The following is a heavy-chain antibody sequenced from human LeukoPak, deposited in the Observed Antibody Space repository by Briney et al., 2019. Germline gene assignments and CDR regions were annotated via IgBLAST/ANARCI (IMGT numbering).Heavy chain of an antibody. Sequence: KASETLSLTCTVSGYSISSGYYWAWIRQPPGKGLEWIGNIYHTGSTYYNPSLKSRVTISVDTSKNQFSLKLSSVTAADTAVYYCARAYSSSWYFNWFDPWGQGTMVTVSS. CDR1: GYSISSGYY. D-gene: IGHD6-13*01. J-gene: IGHJ3*01. CDR3: ARAYSSSWYFNWFDP. V-gene: IGHV4-38-2*02. CDR2: IYHTGST.